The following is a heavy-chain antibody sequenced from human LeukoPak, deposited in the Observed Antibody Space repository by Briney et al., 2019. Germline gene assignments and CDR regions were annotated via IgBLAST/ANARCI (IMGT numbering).Heavy chain of an antibody. CDR3: ARGKSGYDILTGYYFDY. D-gene: IGHD3-9*01. V-gene: IGHV1-18*01. Sequence: ASVKVSCKASGYTFTSYGISWVRQAPGQGLEWMGWISAYNGNTNYAQKLQGRVTMTTDTSTSTAYMELRSLRSDDTAVYYCARGKSGYDILTGYYFDYWGQGTLVTVSS. J-gene: IGHJ4*02. CDR2: ISAYNGNT. CDR1: GYTFTSYG.